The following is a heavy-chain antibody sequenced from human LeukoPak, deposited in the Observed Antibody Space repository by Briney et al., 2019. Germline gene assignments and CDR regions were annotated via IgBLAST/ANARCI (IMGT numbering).Heavy chain of an antibody. Sequence: GGSLRLSCAASGFTFSSYSMNWVRQAPGKGLKWVSYISSSSSTIYYADSVKGRFTISRDNAKNSLYLQMNSLRAEDTAVYYCASFVSGWYNNYWGQGTLVTVSS. J-gene: IGHJ4*02. CDR3: ASFVSGWYNNY. D-gene: IGHD6-19*01. CDR2: ISSSSSTI. CDR1: GFTFSSYS. V-gene: IGHV3-48*01.